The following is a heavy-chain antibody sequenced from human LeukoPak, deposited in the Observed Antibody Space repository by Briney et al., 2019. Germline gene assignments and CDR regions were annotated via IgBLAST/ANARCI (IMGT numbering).Heavy chain of an antibody. D-gene: IGHD3-22*01. CDR2: IYTSGSI. J-gene: IGHJ4*02. Sequence: SETLSLTCSVSGDSIRNYFWSWIRQPAGKGLEWIGRIYTSGSIDYKPSLRSRVTMSVDTSRNQFSLKLTSVTAADTAVYYCVIEYWTYDGSGYYHDYWGQGTLVTVSS. CDR1: GDSIRNYF. V-gene: IGHV4-4*07. CDR3: VIEYWTYDGSGYYHDY.